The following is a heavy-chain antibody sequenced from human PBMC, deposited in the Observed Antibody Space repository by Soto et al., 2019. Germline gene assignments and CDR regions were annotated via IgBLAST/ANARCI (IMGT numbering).Heavy chain of an antibody. D-gene: IGHD6-13*01. J-gene: IGHJ6*02. CDR2: IYYSGST. CDR1: GGSISSSSYY. V-gene: IGHV4-39*01. Sequence: SETLSLTCTVSGGSISSSSYYWGWIRQPPGKGLEWIGSIYYSGSTYYNPSLKSRVTISVDTSKNQFSLKLSSVTAADTAVYYCASARAGYSSSWMGAHYGMDVWGQGTTVTVSS. CDR3: ASARAGYSSSWMGAHYGMDV.